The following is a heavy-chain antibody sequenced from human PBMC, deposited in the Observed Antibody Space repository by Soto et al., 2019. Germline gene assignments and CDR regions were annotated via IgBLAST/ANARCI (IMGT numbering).Heavy chain of an antibody. Sequence: GGSLRLSCAASGFTFSSYSMNWVRQAPGKGLEWVSYISSSSSTIYYADSVKGRFTSSRDNAKNSLYLQMNSLRAEDTAVYYCARDGVYCSGGSCYPYHFDYWGQGTLVTVSS. D-gene: IGHD2-15*01. V-gene: IGHV3-48*01. CDR1: GFTFSSYS. CDR2: ISSSSSTI. J-gene: IGHJ4*02. CDR3: ARDGVYCSGGSCYPYHFDY.